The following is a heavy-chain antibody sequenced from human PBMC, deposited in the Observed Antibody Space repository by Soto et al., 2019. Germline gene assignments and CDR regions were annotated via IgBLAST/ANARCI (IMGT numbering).Heavy chain of an antibody. CDR1: GGSFSGYY. Sequence: SETLSLTCAVYGGSFSGYYWSWIRQPPGKGLEWIGEINHSGSTNYNPSLKSRVTISVDTSKNQFSLKLSSVTAADTAVYYCARGIAARRNYYYYMDVWGKGTTVTVSS. D-gene: IGHD6-6*01. J-gene: IGHJ6*03. V-gene: IGHV4-34*01. CDR2: INHSGST. CDR3: ARGIAARRNYYYYMDV.